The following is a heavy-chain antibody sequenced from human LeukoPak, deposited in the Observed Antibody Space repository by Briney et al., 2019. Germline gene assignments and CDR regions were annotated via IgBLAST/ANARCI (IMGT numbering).Heavy chain of an antibody. CDR2: IRNKANRYTT. V-gene: IGHV3-72*01. Sequence: PGGSLRLSCAASGFTFSDHYMDWVRQAPVKGLEWVGRIRNKANRYTTEYAASVKGRFTISRDDSKNSLYLQMNSLKTEDTAVYYCARVRGVTNNWFAPWGQGTLVTVSS. CDR1: GFTFSDHY. CDR3: ARVRGVTNNWFAP. J-gene: IGHJ5*02. D-gene: IGHD3-10*01.